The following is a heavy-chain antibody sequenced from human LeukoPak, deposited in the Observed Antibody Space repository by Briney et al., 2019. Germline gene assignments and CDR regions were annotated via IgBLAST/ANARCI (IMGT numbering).Heavy chain of an antibody. CDR3: ARITMGATSANFYYYFLDA. CDR1: GFTFSGYT. D-gene: IGHD3-3*01. J-gene: IGHJ6*03. CDR2: IISHGGST. V-gene: IGHV3-64*02. Sequence: GGSLRLSCAASGFTFSGYTLHWVRQAPGKGLEYVSAIISHGGSTHYADSVKGRFSVSRDNSKNTLYLQMDSLRAEDMAVYYCARITMGATSANFYYYFLDAWGKGTTVTVSS.